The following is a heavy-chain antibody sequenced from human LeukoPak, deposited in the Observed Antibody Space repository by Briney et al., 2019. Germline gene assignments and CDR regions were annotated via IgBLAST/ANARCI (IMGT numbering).Heavy chain of an antibody. CDR2: ISGSGGST. Sequence: PGGSLRLSCAASGFTLSSYAMSWVRQAPGKGLEWVSAISGSGGSTYYADSVKGRFTISRGNSKNTLYLQMNSLRAEDTAVYYCAKDRVATILADAFDIWGQGTMVTVSS. V-gene: IGHV3-23*01. CDR1: GFTLSSYA. J-gene: IGHJ3*02. D-gene: IGHD5-12*01. CDR3: AKDRVATILADAFDI.